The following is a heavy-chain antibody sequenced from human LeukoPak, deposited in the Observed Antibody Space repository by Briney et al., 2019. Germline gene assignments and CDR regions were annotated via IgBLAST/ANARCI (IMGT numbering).Heavy chain of an antibody. Sequence: GASVEVSCKASGGTFSSYAISWVRQAPGQGLEWMGGIIPIFGTANYAQKFQGRVTITADKSTSTAYMELSSLRSEDTAVYYCARSTFRDAFDIWGQGTMVTVSS. J-gene: IGHJ3*02. CDR3: ARSTFRDAFDI. V-gene: IGHV1-69*06. D-gene: IGHD2-21*01. CDR2: IIPIFGTA. CDR1: GGTFSSYA.